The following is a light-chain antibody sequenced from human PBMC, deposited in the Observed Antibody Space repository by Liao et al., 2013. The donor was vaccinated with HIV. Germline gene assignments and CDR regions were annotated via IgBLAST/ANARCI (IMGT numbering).Light chain of an antibody. CDR3: QVWDSSSDPHVV. CDR2: QDN. V-gene: IGLV3-1*01. J-gene: IGLJ2*01. CDR1: KLGSKY. Sequence: SYELSQPPSVSVSPGQTARITCSGDKLGSKYVCWYQQRPGQSPVLVIYQDNKRPSGIPDRFSGSNSANTATLTISGTQDVDEADYYCQVWDSSSDPHVVFGGGTKLTVL.